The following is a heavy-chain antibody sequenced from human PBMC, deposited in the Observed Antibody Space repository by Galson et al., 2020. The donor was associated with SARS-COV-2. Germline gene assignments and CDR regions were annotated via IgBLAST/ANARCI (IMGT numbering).Heavy chain of an antibody. Sequence: SETLSLTCTVSGGSISSSSYYWGWIRQPPGKGLEWIGSIYYSGSTYYNPSLKSRVTISVDTSKNQFSLKLSSVTAADTAVYYCARRNSCSSTSCYGLWFDPWGQGTLVTVSS. V-gene: IGHV4-39*01. J-gene: IGHJ5*02. D-gene: IGHD2-2*01. CDR1: GGSISSSSYY. CDR3: ARRNSCSSTSCYGLWFDP. CDR2: IYYSGST.